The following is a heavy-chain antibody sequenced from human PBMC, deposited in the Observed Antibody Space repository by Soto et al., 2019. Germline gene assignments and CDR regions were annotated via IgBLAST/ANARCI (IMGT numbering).Heavy chain of an antibody. V-gene: IGHV4-30-4*01. CDR2: IYHSGSH. J-gene: IGHJ6*02. Sequence: PSETLSLTCTVSGGSISSGEYYWSWIRQPPGKGLEWRGYIYHSGSHYYNPSLKSRVTISVDTAKNQFSLKLRSVTAADTAAYYCAREWWVWSGDPYYHYGMDVGGQGATVTVSS. D-gene: IGHD3-10*01. CDR1: GGSISSGEYY. CDR3: AREWWVWSGDPYYHYGMDV.